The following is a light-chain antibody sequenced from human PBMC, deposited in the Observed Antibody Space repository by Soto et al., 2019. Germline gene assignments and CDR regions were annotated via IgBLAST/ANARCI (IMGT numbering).Light chain of an antibody. CDR3: VSYIESTVTHWV. Sequence: QSVLTQPASVSGSPGQSITSSCTGTYSDVGGYNRVSWYQHHPGKAPKMLIFEVSTRPSGISDRFSGSKSGDTASLTISGLQAEDEADYYCVSYIESTVTHWVFGGGTKVTVL. V-gene: IGLV2-14*01. CDR1: YSDVGGYNR. CDR2: EVS. J-gene: IGLJ3*02.